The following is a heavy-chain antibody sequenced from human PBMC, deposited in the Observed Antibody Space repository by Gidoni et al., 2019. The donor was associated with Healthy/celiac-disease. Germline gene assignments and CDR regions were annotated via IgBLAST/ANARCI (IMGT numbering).Heavy chain of an antibody. CDR2: ISGSGGST. CDR3: AKEGRGWSPVDY. V-gene: IGHV3-23*01. J-gene: IGHJ4*02. Sequence: VMSWVSQAPGKGLEWVSAISGSGGSTYYADSVKGRFTISRDNSKNTLYLQMNSLRAEDTAVYYCAKEGRGWSPVDYWGQGTLVTVSS. D-gene: IGHD6-19*01. CDR1: V.